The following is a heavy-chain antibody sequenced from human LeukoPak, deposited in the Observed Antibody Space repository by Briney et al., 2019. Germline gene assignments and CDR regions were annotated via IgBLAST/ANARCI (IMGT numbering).Heavy chain of an antibody. CDR3: AGAAYYYDSSGYYAIDY. D-gene: IGHD3-22*01. V-gene: IGHV4-34*01. J-gene: IGHJ4*02. CDR2: TNHSGST. CDR1: GGSFSGYY. Sequence: PSETLSLTCAVYGGSFSGYYWSWIRQPPGKGLEWIGETNHSGSTNYNPSLKSRVTISVDTSKNQFSLKLSSVTAADTAVYYCAGAAYYYDSSGYYAIDYWGQGTLVTVSS.